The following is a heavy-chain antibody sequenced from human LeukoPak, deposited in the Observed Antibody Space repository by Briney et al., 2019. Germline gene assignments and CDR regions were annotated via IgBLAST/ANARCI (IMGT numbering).Heavy chain of an antibody. V-gene: IGHV3-11*04. J-gene: IGHJ4*02. CDR2: ISSSGSTI. Sequence: KSGGSLRLSCAASGFTFSDYYMSWIRQAPGKGLEWVSYISSSGSTIYYADSVKGRFTISRDNAKNTLYLQMNSLRVEDTAVYYCARDFYGGKVDSYWGQGTLVSVSS. D-gene: IGHD4-23*01. CDR3: ARDFYGGKVDSY. CDR1: GFTFSDYY.